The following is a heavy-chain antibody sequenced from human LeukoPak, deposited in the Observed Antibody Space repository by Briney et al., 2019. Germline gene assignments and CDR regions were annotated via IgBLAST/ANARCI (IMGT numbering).Heavy chain of an antibody. CDR3: AISIAARRALNYYYYYYMDV. Sequence: GSSVKVSCKASGGTFSSYAISWVRQAPGQGLEWMGGIIPIFGTANYAQKFQGRVTITADESTSTAYMELSSLRSEDTAVYYCAISIAARRALNYYYYYYMDVWGKGTTVTVSS. V-gene: IGHV1-69*01. D-gene: IGHD6-6*01. CDR2: IIPIFGTA. CDR1: GGTFSSYA. J-gene: IGHJ6*03.